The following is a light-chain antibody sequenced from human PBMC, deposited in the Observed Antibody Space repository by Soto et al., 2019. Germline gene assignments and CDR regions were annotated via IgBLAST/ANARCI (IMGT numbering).Light chain of an antibody. Sequence: QSVLTQPPSASGTPGQRVTVSCSGSTSDIGTNAVNWFQHLPGTAPRLLIYTNNQRPSGVPDRFSGSKSGTSASLAISGLQAEDEADYYCQSYDSSLSVYVVFGGGTKLTVL. CDR2: TNN. CDR3: QSYDSSLSVYVV. J-gene: IGLJ2*01. V-gene: IGLV1-44*01. CDR1: TSDIGTNA.